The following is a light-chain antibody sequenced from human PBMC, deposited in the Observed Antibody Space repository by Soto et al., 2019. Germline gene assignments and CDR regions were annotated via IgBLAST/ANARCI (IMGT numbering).Light chain of an antibody. V-gene: IGKV3-15*01. CDR2: EAF. CDR1: QSINNK. Sequence: EILMTQSPATLSASPGEKVTLSCRASQSINNKLAWYQQRPGQAPRLLIYEAFNKAAGVPGRFSGSGSGTEDTLTITSLQSDDFAVYYCQQYNNWPPEYTFGQGTKLDLK. CDR3: QQYNNWPPEYT. J-gene: IGKJ2*01.